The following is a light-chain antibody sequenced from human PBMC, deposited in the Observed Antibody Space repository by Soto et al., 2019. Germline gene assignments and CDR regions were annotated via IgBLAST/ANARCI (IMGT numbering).Light chain of an antibody. CDR2: DAS. Sequence: EIVLTQSPATLSLSPGERATLSCRASQSVSSYLAWYQQKPGQGPRLLIYDASARATGIPARFSGSGSGTDFTLTIRSLEPEDFAVYYCQQRSNLMYTFGQGTKLEIK. CDR3: QQRSNLMYT. J-gene: IGKJ2*01. CDR1: QSVSSY. V-gene: IGKV3-11*01.